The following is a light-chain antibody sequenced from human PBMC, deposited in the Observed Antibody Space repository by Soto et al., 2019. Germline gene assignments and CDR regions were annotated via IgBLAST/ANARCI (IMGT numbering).Light chain of an antibody. CDR3: QQYGNSPT. Sequence: EIVLTQSPGTLSLSPGERATLSCRASQSVINNNIAWYQHKPGQAPRLLLYGASRRATGIPARFSGSGSGADFTLTITRLEPEDFAVYHCQQYGNSPTFGQGTKVDI. CDR2: GAS. J-gene: IGKJ1*01. V-gene: IGKV3-20*01. CDR1: QSVINNN.